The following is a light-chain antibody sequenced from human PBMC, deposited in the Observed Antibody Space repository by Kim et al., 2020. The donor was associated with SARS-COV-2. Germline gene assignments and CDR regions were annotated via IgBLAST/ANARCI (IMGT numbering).Light chain of an antibody. Sequence: VSPAERVILSCRASQSVSGNLAWYKVKPGQAPRLLIYDASTRATGIPARFSGSGSGTDFTLTISSLQSEDFALYYCQQYDNWPPYTFGQGTKLEI. J-gene: IGKJ2*01. V-gene: IGKV3-15*01. CDR2: DAS. CDR3: QQYDNWPPYT. CDR1: QSVSGN.